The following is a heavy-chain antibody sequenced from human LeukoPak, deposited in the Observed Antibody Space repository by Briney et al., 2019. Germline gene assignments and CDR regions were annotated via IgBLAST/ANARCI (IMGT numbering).Heavy chain of an antibody. J-gene: IGHJ4*02. CDR3: ARNLRPDYDY. Sequence: SEALSLTCAISGDSVSSSSSAWSWIRQSPSRGLEWLGRTYYRVKWHNDYAESVKSRITINPDTSKNEFSLQLNSVTPEDTAVYYCARNLRPDYDYWGQGTLVTESS. CDR2: TYYRVKWHN. CDR1: GDSVSSSSSA. V-gene: IGHV6-1*01.